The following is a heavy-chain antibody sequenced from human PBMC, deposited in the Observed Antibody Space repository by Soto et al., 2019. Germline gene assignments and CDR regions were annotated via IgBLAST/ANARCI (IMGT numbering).Heavy chain of an antibody. CDR3: TIAQQVLGFEH. Sequence: QVQLVQSGAEVKKPGASVKVSCKASGYSFTSYDINRVRQATGQGLEWMGWMNPNSGNTGYAQKFQGRVTMTRNTSLSTAYMELSSLRSGAAAMYYSTIAQQVLGFEHWGQGTLVTVSS. CDR2: MNPNSGNT. V-gene: IGHV1-8*01. CDR1: GYSFTSYD. J-gene: IGHJ5*02. D-gene: IGHD6-13*01.